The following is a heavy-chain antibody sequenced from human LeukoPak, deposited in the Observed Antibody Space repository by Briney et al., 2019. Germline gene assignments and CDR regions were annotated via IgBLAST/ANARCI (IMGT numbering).Heavy chain of an antibody. Sequence: GGSLRLSRAASGFTLSGYWMNWVRQAPGKGLEWVANINLGGSAKLYVDSVKGRFTISRDNAKNSLDLQMNSLKVEDTAVYYCAAWGKYNYWGQGTLVTVSS. CDR3: AAWGKYNY. D-gene: IGHD7-27*01. CDR1: GFTLSGYW. V-gene: IGHV3-7*01. J-gene: IGHJ4*02. CDR2: INLGGSAK.